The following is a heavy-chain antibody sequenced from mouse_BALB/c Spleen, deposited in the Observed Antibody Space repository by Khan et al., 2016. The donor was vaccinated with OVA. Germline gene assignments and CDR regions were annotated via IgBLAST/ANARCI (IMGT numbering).Heavy chain of an antibody. D-gene: IGHD2-1*01. CDR1: GFTLISYG. J-gene: IGHJ4*01. V-gene: IGHV2-9*02. CDR2: IWAGGST. Sequence: QVQLKESGPGLVAPSQSLSINCTVSGFTLISYGIHWVRQSPVKGLEWLGIIWAGGSTHYNSALMARLSISKDNSKSQVFLKMNSLQTDDTAMYYCARDDGNYVDAMDYWGQGTSVTVSS. CDR3: ARDDGNYVDAMDY.